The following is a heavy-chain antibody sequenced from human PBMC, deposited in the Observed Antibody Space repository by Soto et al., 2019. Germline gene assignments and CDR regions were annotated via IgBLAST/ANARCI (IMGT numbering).Heavy chain of an antibody. D-gene: IGHD2-21*02. CDR2: IYHSGST. V-gene: IGHV4-4*02. CDR3: ARLEGCGGDCYSASN. J-gene: IGHJ4*02. CDR1: GGSISSSNW. Sequence: QVQLQESGPGLVKPSGTLSLTCAVSGGSISSSNWWSWVRQPPGKGWGWIGEIYHSGSTNYNPSLKSRVTISVDKSKNQFSLKLSSVTAADTAVYYCARLEGCGGDCYSASNWGQGTLVTVSS.